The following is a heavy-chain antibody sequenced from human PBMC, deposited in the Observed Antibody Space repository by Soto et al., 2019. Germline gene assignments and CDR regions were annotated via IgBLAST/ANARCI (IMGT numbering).Heavy chain of an antibody. CDR3: ARRHYGDSHFDY. J-gene: IGHJ4*02. V-gene: IGHV4-39*01. D-gene: IGHD4-17*01. Sequence: QLQLQESGPGLVKPSETLSLTCTVSGGSISSSSYYWGWIRQPPGKGLEWIGSIYYSGSTYYNPSLKGRVTISVATSKNRFSQKLSSVTAADTAVYYCARRHYGDSHFDYWGQGTLVTVAS. CDR1: GGSISSSSYY. CDR2: IYYSGST.